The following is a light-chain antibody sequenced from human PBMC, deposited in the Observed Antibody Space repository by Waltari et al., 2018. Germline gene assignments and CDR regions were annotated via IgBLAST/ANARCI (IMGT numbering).Light chain of an antibody. CDR2: AAS. J-gene: IGKJ4*01. CDR1: QSIDSY. V-gene: IGKV1-39*01. CDR3: QQSYSTPVT. Sequence: TCRASQSIDSYLNWYQQKPGKAPKVLIYAASSLQSGVPPRFSGSVSGTEFTFTISSLEPEDFATYYCQQSYSTPVTFGGGTKVDMK.